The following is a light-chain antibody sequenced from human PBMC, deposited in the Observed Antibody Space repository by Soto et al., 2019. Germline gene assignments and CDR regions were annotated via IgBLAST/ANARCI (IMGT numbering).Light chain of an antibody. CDR3: QQSYSSPPEYT. CDR1: QTIITY. CDR2: GAS. V-gene: IGKV1-39*01. J-gene: IGKJ2*01. Sequence: DIQMTQSPSSLSASIGDRVTITCRASQTIITYLNWYQQKPGNAPKLLIHGASNLESGVPSRFSGSGSGTDFTLTISSLHPEDFATYYQQSYSSPPEYTFGQGTKLEIK.